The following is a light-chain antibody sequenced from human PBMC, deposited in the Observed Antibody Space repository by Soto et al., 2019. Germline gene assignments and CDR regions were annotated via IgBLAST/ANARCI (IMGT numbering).Light chain of an antibody. CDR2: DAS. Sequence: EIVLTQSPATLSLSPGERATLSCRASQSVSSYLAWYQQKPGQAPRLLIYDASNRATGIPARFSGSGSGTDFTLTISSLEPEDFAVYYCQQYKNWLPLTFGGGTKVEI. J-gene: IGKJ4*01. V-gene: IGKV3-11*01. CDR1: QSVSSY. CDR3: QQYKNWLPLT.